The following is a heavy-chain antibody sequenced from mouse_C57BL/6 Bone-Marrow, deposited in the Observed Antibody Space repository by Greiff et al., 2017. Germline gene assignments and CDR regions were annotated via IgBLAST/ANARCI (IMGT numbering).Heavy chain of an antibody. CDR2: ISSGSSTI. V-gene: IGHV5-17*01. D-gene: IGHD2-3*01. CDR3: ARRWLLEAKDN. Sequence: EVKLVESGGGLVQPGGSLKLSCAASGFTFSDYGMHWVRQAPEKGLEWVAYISSGSSTIYHADTVKGRFIIYSENAKNTLFLQMTSLGSEDTAIYYCARRWLLEAKDNWGQGTSVTVSS. J-gene: IGHJ4*01. CDR1: GFTFSDYG.